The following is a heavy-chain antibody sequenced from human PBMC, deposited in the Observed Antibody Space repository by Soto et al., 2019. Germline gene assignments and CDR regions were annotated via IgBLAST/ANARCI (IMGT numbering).Heavy chain of an antibody. V-gene: IGHV3-30*03. D-gene: IGHD2-2*01. CDR1: GFTLSSHV. CDR2: ISYDGNNR. Sequence: QVQLVESGGGAVQPGRSLRLSCAASGFTLSSHVMHWVRQAPGKGLEWVAVISYDGNNRYYVESVKGRFTISRDNSKKTLFLEMNSLRTEDTAVYYAARTSSVHYGMDVWGQGTTVTVSS. J-gene: IGHJ6*02. CDR3: ARTSSVHYGMDV.